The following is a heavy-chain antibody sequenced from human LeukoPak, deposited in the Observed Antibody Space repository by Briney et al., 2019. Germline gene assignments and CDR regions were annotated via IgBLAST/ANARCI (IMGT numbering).Heavy chain of an antibody. Sequence: GGSLRLSCAASGFTFSSYGMHWVRQAPGKGLEWVAVIWHDGSNKYYADSVKGRFTISRDNSKNTLYLQMNSLRVEDTAVYYCARDRSTGSYFYFDYWGQGTLVTVSS. J-gene: IGHJ4*02. CDR1: GFTFSSYG. V-gene: IGHV3-33*01. CDR3: ARDRSTGSYFYFDY. CDR2: IWHDGSNK. D-gene: IGHD6-19*01.